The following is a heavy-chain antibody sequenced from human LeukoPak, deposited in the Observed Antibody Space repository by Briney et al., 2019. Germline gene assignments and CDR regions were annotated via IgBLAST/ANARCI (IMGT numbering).Heavy chain of an antibody. Sequence: GGSLRLSCAASEFTFNTYAMHWVRQAPGKGLEWVAVISSGGSDKFYADSVKGRFTVSRDNSKNTLHLQMNSLRAEDTAVYYCARDCCGEWYFFDSWGQGTLITVSS. CDR3: ARDCCGEWYFFDS. CDR1: EFTFNTYA. CDR2: ISSGGSDK. J-gene: IGHJ4*02. D-gene: IGHD3-10*01. V-gene: IGHV3-30-3*01.